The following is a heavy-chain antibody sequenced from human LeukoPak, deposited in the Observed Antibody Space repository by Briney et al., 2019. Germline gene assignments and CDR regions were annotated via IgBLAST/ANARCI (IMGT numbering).Heavy chain of an antibody. V-gene: IGHV3-33*06. Sequence: GGSLRLSCAASGFTFSGYGMHWVRQAPGKGLEWVAVIWYDGSNKYYADSVKGRFTISRDNSKNTLYLQMNSLRAEDTAVYYCAKAAYSYGDFDYWGQGTLVTVSS. J-gene: IGHJ4*02. CDR2: IWYDGSNK. CDR3: AKAAYSYGDFDY. CDR1: GFTFSGYG. D-gene: IGHD5-18*01.